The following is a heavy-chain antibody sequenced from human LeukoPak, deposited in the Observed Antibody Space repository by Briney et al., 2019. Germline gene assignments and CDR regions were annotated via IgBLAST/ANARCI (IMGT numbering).Heavy chain of an antibody. Sequence: TSETLSLTCAVYGGSFSGYYWSWIRQPPGKGLEWIGEINHSGSTNYNPSLKSRVTISVDTSKNQFSLKLSSVTAADTAVYYCAREGHYDILTGYYHGGYYGMDVWGQGTTVTVSS. CDR2: INHSGST. V-gene: IGHV4-34*01. CDR1: GGSFSGYY. D-gene: IGHD3-9*01. CDR3: AREGHYDILTGYYHGGYYGMDV. J-gene: IGHJ6*02.